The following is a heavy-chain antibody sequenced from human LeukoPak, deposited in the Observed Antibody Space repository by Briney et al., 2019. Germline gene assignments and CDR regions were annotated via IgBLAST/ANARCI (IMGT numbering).Heavy chain of an antibody. CDR2: ISGSGGST. J-gene: IGHJ3*02. CDR1: GFTFSSYA. CDR3: ARYCSSTSCYLSFDI. D-gene: IGHD2-2*01. V-gene: IGHV3-23*01. Sequence: PGGSLRLSCAASGFTFSSYAMSWVRQAPGKGLEWVSAISGSGGSTYYADSVKGRFTISRDNSKNTLYLQMNSLRAEDTAVYYCARYCSSTSCYLSFDIWGQGTMVTVSS.